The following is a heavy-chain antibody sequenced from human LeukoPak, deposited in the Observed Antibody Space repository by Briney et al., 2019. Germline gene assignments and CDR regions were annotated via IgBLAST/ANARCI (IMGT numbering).Heavy chain of an antibody. Sequence: PSQTLSLTCAVSGGSISSGGYSWSWIRQPPGKGLEWIGYIYHSGSTYYNPSLKSRVTISVDRSKNQFSLKLSSVTAADTAVYYCARDHEYSSSWYGGYFDYWGQGTLVTVSS. V-gene: IGHV4-30-2*01. D-gene: IGHD6-13*01. CDR2: IYHSGST. CDR1: GGSISSGGYS. CDR3: ARDHEYSSSWYGGYFDY. J-gene: IGHJ4*02.